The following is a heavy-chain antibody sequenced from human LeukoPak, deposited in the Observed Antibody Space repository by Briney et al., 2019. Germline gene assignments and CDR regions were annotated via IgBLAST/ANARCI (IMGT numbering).Heavy chain of an antibody. CDR3: ARGRPTTSIAAAGVNWFDP. CDR2: IIPIFGTA. D-gene: IGHD6-13*01. CDR1: GGSFNSYA. Sequence: ASVKVSCKASGGSFNSYAINWVRQAPGQGLEWMGGIIPIFGTANYAQKFQGRVTITADESTSTAYMELSSLRSEDTAVYYCARGRPTTSIAAAGVNWFDPWGQGTLVTVSS. V-gene: IGHV1-69*13. J-gene: IGHJ5*02.